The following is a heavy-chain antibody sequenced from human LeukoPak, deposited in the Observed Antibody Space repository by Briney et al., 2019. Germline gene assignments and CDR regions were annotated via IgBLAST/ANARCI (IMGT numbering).Heavy chain of an antibody. Sequence: PGGSLRLSCAASGFTFSSYGMHWVRQAPGKGLEWVAFIRYDGSNKYYADSVKGRFTISRDNSKNTLYLQMNSLRAEDTAVYYCAKARRIQLWLWYYFDYWGQGTLVTVSS. J-gene: IGHJ4*02. D-gene: IGHD5-18*01. CDR3: AKARRIQLWLWYYFDY. V-gene: IGHV3-30*02. CDR1: GFTFSSYG. CDR2: IRYDGSNK.